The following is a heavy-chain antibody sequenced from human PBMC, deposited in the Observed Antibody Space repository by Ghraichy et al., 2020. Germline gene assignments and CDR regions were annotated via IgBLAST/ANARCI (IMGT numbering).Heavy chain of an antibody. V-gene: IGHV4-59*08. CDR2: IYYSGST. CDR1: GGSISSYY. Sequence: SETLSLTCTVSGGSISSYYWSWIRQPPGKGLEWIGYIYYSGSTNYNPSLKSRVTISVDTSKNQFSLKLSSVTAADTAVYYCARTNYYDSSGYYSFTTQNPYGMDVWGQGTTDTVSS. D-gene: IGHD3-22*01. J-gene: IGHJ6*02. CDR3: ARTNYYDSSGYYSFTTQNPYGMDV.